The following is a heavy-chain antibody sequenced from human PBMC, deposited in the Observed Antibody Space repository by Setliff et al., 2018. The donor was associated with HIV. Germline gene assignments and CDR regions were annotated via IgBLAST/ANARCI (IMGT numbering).Heavy chain of an antibody. CDR3: ARQWPYYYYMDV. Sequence: KASETLSLTCAVSGGSISSNTYYWGWIRQPPGKGLEWIGSIYYSGSTYYNPSLKSRVTISVDTSKNQFSLKLSSVTAADTAVYYCARQWPYYYYMDVWGKGTTVTVSS. V-gene: IGHV4-39*01. CDR1: GGSISSNTYY. D-gene: IGHD5-12*01. CDR2: IYYSGST. J-gene: IGHJ6*03.